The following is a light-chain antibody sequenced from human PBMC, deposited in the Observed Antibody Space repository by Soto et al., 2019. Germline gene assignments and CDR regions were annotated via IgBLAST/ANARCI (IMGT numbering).Light chain of an antibody. J-gene: IGKJ4*01. Sequence: EIVMTQSPATLSVSPGERATLSCRASQSVSSNLAWYQQKPGQAPRLLIYGASTRATGIPARFSGSWSGTEVTLTISSLQSEDFAVYSCQQYNNWRPLTFGGGTKVEIK. CDR1: QSVSSN. CDR2: GAS. V-gene: IGKV3-15*01. CDR3: QQYNNWRPLT.